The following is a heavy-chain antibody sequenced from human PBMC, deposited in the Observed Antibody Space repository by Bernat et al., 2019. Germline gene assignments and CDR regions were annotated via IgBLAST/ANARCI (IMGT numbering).Heavy chain of an antibody. D-gene: IGHD2-21*02. V-gene: IGHV4-39*01. CDR1: GGSISSSSYY. CDR2: IYYSGST. CDR3: ARGPATARIFDY. Sequence: QLQLQESGPGLVKPSETLSLTCTVSGGSISSSSYYWGWIRQPPGKGLEWIGSIYYSGSTYYNPSLKSRVTISVDTSKNQFSLKLSSVTAADTAVYYCARGPATARIFDYWGQGTLVTGSS. J-gene: IGHJ4*02.